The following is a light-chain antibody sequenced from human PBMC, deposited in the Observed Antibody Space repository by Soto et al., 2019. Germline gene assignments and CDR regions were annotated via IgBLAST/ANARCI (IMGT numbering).Light chain of an antibody. J-gene: IGKJ4*01. CDR2: RAS. Sequence: ETSLTQSPGTLSLSPGERATLSCRASQSVSSNYLAWYQQKPGQAPRLLIYRASSRATGIPDRFSGSGSGTDFTLTISRLEPEDFAVYYCQQYVSSPLTFGGGTKADIK. CDR1: QSVSSNY. V-gene: IGKV3-20*01. CDR3: QQYVSSPLT.